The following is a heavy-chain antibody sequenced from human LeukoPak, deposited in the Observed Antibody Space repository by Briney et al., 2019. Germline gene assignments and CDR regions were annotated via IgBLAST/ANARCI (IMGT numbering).Heavy chain of an antibody. CDR3: ARGMLPGYSYGYRGAFDI. D-gene: IGHD5-18*01. CDR2: IYYSGST. J-gene: IGHJ3*02. CDR1: GGSISSYY. V-gene: IGHV4-59*01. Sequence: SETLSLTCTVSGGSISSYYWSWIRQPPGKGLEWIGYIYYSGSTNYNPSLKSRVTISVDTSKNQFSLKLSSVTAADTAVYYCARGMLPGYSYGYRGAFDIWGQGTMVTVSS.